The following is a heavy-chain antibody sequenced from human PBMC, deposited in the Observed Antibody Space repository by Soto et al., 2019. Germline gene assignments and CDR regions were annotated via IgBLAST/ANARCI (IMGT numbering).Heavy chain of an antibody. J-gene: IGHJ4*02. CDR2: IWLDGINK. V-gene: IGHV3-33*01. D-gene: IGHD4-17*01. Sequence: QVQLVESGGGVVQPGRSLRLSCAASGFTFATYGMHWVRQAPGKGLEWVAVIWLDGINKYYADSVKGRFTISRDNSKNTLYLQMNSLRAEDTAVYYCARENNGDPDYWGQGTLVTVSS. CDR1: GFTFATYG. CDR3: ARENNGDPDY.